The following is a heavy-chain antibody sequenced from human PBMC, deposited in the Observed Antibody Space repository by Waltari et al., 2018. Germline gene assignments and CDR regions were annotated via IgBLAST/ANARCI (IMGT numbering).Heavy chain of an antibody. V-gene: IGHV4-34*01. CDR1: GGSFSGYY. Sequence: QVQLQQWGAGLLKPSETLSLTCAVYGGSFSGYYRSWIRQPPGQGLEWIGEINHSGSTNYNPSLKSRVTISVDTSKNQFSLKLSSVTAADTAVYYCARGGWQLVAQYYYYYMDVWGKGTTVTISS. D-gene: IGHD6-6*01. J-gene: IGHJ6*03. CDR2: INHSGST. CDR3: ARGGWQLVAQYYYYYMDV.